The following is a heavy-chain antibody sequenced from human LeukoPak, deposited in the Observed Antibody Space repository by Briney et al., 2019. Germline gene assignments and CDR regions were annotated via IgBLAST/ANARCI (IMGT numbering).Heavy chain of an antibody. V-gene: IGHV4-34*01. Sequence: PSETLSLTCAVYGGSFSGYYWSWIRQPPGKGLEWIGEINHSGSTNYNPSLKSRVTISVDTSKNQSSLKLSSVTAADTAVYYCASVYDSSGYYPFWGQGTLVTVSS. CDR3: ASVYDSSGYYPF. CDR2: INHSGST. J-gene: IGHJ4*02. D-gene: IGHD3-22*01. CDR1: GGSFSGYY.